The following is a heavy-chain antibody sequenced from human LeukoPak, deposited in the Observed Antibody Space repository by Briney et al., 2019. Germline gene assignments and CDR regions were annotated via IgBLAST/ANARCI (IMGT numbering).Heavy chain of an antibody. V-gene: IGHV3-33*01. CDR2: IWYDGSNK. J-gene: IGHJ4*02. D-gene: IGHD1-26*01. CDR1: GFTFSSYG. CDR3: ARVAGSGSKGYFDF. Sequence: GRSLRLSCAASGFTFSSYGMHWVRQAPGKGLEWVAVIWYDGSNKYYADSVKGRFTISRDNSKNTLYLQMNSLRAEDTAVYYCARVAGSGSKGYFDFWGQGTLVTVSS.